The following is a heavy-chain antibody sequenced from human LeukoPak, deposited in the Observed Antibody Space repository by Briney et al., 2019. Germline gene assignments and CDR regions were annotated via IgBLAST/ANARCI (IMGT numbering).Heavy chain of an antibody. V-gene: IGHV3-23*01. CDR2: ISGSGTST. CDR1: GFTFSSYA. D-gene: IGHD6-19*01. J-gene: IGHJ4*02. CDR3: ARGKGIAVSSFDS. Sequence: GGSLRLSCAASGFTFSSYAMSWVRQAPGKGLEWVSGISGSGTSTYYADSVKGRFTISRDNSKNTMSLQMNSLRAEDTALYYCARGKGIAVSSFDSWGQGTLVTVTS.